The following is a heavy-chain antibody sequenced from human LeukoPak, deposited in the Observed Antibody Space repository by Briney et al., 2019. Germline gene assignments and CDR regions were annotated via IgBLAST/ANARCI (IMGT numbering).Heavy chain of an antibody. Sequence: GGSLRLPCEGFGLTFSRDWMSWVRQAPGKGLEWVANIKQDGGETYYGDSVKGRFTISRDNAKNSLYLQMRSLRAEDTAVYYCAKGGSGWPTGPYYYGMDVWGQGTTVTVSS. CDR3: AKGGSGWPTGPYYYGMDV. CDR2: IKQDGGET. D-gene: IGHD6-19*01. V-gene: IGHV3-7*03. J-gene: IGHJ6*02. CDR1: GLTFSRDW.